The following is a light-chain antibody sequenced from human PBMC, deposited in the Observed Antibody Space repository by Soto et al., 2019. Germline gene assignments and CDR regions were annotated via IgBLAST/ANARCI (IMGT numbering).Light chain of an antibody. CDR2: GAS. V-gene: IGKV3-15*01. J-gene: IGKJ5*01. CDR1: QSVSSN. CDR3: QQYNNWPFT. Sequence: EIVLTQSPGTLSLSPWERATLSCRASQSVSSNYLAWYQQKPGQAPRLLIYGASSRATGIPARFSGSGSGTEFTLTISSLQSEDFAVYYCQQYNNWPFTFGQGTRLEIK.